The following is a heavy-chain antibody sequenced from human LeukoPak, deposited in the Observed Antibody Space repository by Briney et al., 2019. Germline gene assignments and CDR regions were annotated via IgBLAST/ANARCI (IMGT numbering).Heavy chain of an antibody. Sequence: SETLPLTCTVSGGSISSSSYYWGWIRQPPGKGLEWIGSIYYSGSTYYNPSLKSRVTISVDTSKNQFSLKLSSVTAADTAVYYCARLDSGVEEAFDIWGQGTLVTVSS. CDR2: IYYSGST. V-gene: IGHV4-39*07. J-gene: IGHJ3*02. CDR1: GGSISSSSYY. D-gene: IGHD2-21*01. CDR3: ARLDSGVEEAFDI.